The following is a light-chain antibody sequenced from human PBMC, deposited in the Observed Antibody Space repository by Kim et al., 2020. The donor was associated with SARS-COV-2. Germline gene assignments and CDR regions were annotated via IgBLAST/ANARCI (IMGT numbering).Light chain of an antibody. V-gene: IGKV3-15*01. Sequence: EIVMTQSPGTLSVSPGESVTLSCRATQSVSTNLAWYQQKPGQAPRLLIYGASTRATGIPARFSGSGSGTEFTLTISSLQSEDFAVYFCQQYKNWPPYTFGQGTKLEV. CDR3: QQYKNWPPYT. J-gene: IGKJ2*01. CDR1: QSVSTN. CDR2: GAS.